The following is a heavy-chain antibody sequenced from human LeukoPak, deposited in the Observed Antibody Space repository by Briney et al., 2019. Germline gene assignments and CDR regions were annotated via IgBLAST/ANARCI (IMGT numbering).Heavy chain of an antibody. CDR1: GFIFSDYG. D-gene: IGHD3-10*01. V-gene: IGHV3-30*02. CDR2: IRNDGSNQ. CDR3: ARLGARSGSYDY. J-gene: IGHJ4*02. Sequence: GGSLRLSCAASGFIFSDYGMHWVRQAPGKGLEWVAFIRNDGSNQHYADSVKGRFNISRDNYKNTLYLQMNSLRAEDTAVYYCARLGARSGSYDYWGQGTLVTVSS.